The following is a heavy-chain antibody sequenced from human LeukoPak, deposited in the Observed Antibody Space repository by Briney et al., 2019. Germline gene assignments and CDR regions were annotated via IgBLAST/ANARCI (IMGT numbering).Heavy chain of an antibody. CDR1: GGSISSYY. V-gene: IGHV4-59*08. J-gene: IGHJ4*02. CDR3: ARQREYYESSGYYSFDY. D-gene: IGHD3-22*01. Sequence: SETLSLTCTVSGGSISSYYWSWIRQPAGKGLEWIGYIYSSGSTNYNPSLKSRVTISVDTSKNQFSLKLSSVTAADTAVYYCARQREYYESSGYYSFDYWGQGTLVTVSS. CDR2: IYSSGST.